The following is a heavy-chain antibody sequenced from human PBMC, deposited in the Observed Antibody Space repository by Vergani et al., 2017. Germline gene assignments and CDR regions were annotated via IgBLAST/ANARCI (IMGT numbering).Heavy chain of an antibody. CDR1: GYTFTSYA. CDR3: ASSESPSGWYFPNYYYYGMDV. CDR2: INAGNGNT. Sequence: QVQLVQSGAEVKKPGASVTVSCKASGYTFTSYAMHWVRQAPGQRLEWMGWINAGNGNTGYAQKFQGRVTMTRNTSISTAYMELSSLRSEDTAVYYCASSESPSGWYFPNYYYYGMDVWGQGTTVTVSS. J-gene: IGHJ6*02. V-gene: IGHV1-3*01. D-gene: IGHD2-15*01.